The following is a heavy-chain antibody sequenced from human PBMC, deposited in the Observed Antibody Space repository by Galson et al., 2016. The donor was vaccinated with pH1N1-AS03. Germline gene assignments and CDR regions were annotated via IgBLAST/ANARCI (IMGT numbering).Heavy chain of an antibody. V-gene: IGHV1-3*01. J-gene: IGHJ4*02. CDR2: ISAGSGDT. D-gene: IGHD4-17*01. CDR3: VREDRYGDFFYFDY. CDR1: GYTFTNHA. Sequence: SVKVSCKASGYTFTNHAILWVRRAPGQSLEWMGWISAGSGDTRYSQKLQGRVTITRETYASTAYMELSSLTSEDTAVYYCVREDRYGDFFYFDYWGQGSLVTVSS.